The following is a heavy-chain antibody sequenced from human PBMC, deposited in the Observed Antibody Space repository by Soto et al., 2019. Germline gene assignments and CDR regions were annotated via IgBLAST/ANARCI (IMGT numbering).Heavy chain of an antibody. CDR2: INPSGGST. D-gene: IGHD1-26*01. CDR3: ARDDSGYSGSHYIDYFNF. J-gene: IGHJ4*02. Sequence: SVKVSCKASGYTFTSYYMHWVRQAPGQGLEWMGIINPSGGSTNYAQKFQGRVTMTRDTSAGTAYMELSSLTSEDTAIYYCARDDSGYSGSHYIDYFNFWGQGTLVTVSS. CDR1: GYTFTSYY. V-gene: IGHV1-46*03.